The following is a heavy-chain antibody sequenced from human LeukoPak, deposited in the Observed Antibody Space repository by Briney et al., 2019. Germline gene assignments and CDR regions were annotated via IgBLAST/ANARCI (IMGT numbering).Heavy chain of an antibody. Sequence: GGSLRLSCAASGFTFSSYAMSWVRQAPGKGLEWVSPISGSGGSTHYADSVKGRFTISRDNSKNTLYLQMNSLRAEDTAVYYCAKGDDIVVVPAARGVDYWGQGTLVTVSS. CDR2: ISGSGGST. V-gene: IGHV3-23*01. D-gene: IGHD2-2*01. J-gene: IGHJ4*02. CDR1: GFTFSSYA. CDR3: AKGDDIVVVPAARGVDY.